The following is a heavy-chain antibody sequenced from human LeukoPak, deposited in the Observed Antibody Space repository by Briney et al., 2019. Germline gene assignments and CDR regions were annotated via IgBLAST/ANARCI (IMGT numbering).Heavy chain of an antibody. CDR2: ISYDGSNK. D-gene: IGHD3-16*02. CDR3: AREYDYVWGSYRWFDP. V-gene: IGHV3-30-3*01. J-gene: IGHJ5*02. CDR1: GFTFSSCA. Sequence: GGSLRLSWAASGFTFSSCAMHWVRQAPGKGLEWVAVISYDGSNKYYADSVKGRFTISRDNSKNTLYLQMNSLRAEDTAVYYCAREYDYVWGSYRWFDPWGQGTLVTVSS.